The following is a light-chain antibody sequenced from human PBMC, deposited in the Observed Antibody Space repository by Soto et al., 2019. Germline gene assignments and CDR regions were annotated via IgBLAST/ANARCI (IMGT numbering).Light chain of an antibody. CDR2: GAS. Sequence: EVVLTQYTGTLSLSPGERATLSCSASQSVSSSYLAWYQQKPGQAPRLLIYGASSRATGIPDRFSGSGSGTDFTLTISRLEPEDFAVYYCQQYGSSPLTFGGGTKVDI. CDR3: QQYGSSPLT. CDR1: QSVSSSY. V-gene: IGKV3-20*01. J-gene: IGKJ4*01.